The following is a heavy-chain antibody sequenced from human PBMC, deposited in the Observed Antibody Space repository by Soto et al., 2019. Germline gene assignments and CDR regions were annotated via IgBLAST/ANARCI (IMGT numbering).Heavy chain of an antibody. D-gene: IGHD2-21*01. CDR2: ISYDGSNK. CDR1: GFTFSSYA. J-gene: IGHJ2*01. Sequence: QVQLVESGGGVVQPGRSLRLSCAASGFTFSSYAMHWVRQAPGKGLEWVAVISYDGSNKYYADSVKGRFTISRDNSKNSLYLQTNTLRAEDTAVYYRASPLWRDVYTSGSFVLGGRGPLVTVSS. CDR3: ASPLWRDVYTSGSFVL. V-gene: IGHV3-30-3*01.